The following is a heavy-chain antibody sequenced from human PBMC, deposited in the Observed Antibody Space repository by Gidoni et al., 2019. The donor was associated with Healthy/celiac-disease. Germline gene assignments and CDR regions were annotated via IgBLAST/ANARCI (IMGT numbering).Heavy chain of an antibody. J-gene: IGHJ4*02. D-gene: IGHD5-18*01. CDR1: GGSISSSSYY. V-gene: IGHV4-39*01. Sequence: QLQLQESGPGLVKPSETLSLTCTVPGGSISSSSYYWGWIRQPPGKGLEWIGSIYYSGSTYYNPSLKSRVTISVDTSKSQFSLKLSSVTAADTAVYYCARGKDTAMVPFDYWGQGTLVTVSS. CDR3: ARGKDTAMVPFDY. CDR2: IYYSGST.